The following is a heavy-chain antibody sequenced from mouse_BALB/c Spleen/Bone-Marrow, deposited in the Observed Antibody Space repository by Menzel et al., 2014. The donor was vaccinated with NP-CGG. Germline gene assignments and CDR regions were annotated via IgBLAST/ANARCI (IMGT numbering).Heavy chain of an antibody. CDR2: IYPGNVNT. V-gene: IGHV1S56*01. Sequence: QVQLQQSGPELVKPGASVRISCKASGYTFTSYYIHWVKQRPGQGLEWIGWIYPGNVNTKYNEKFKGKATLTADESSSTAYMQLSSLTSEDSAVYICARERRSRAMDYWGQGTSVTVSS. J-gene: IGHJ4*01. CDR3: ARERRSRAMDY. CDR1: GYTFTSYY.